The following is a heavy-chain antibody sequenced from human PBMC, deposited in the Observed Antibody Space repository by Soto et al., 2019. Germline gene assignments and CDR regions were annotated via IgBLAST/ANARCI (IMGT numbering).Heavy chain of an antibody. J-gene: IGHJ3*02. CDR2: ISWNSGTI. CDR1: GFPFDDYA. V-gene: IGHV3-9*01. Sequence: GGSLRLSCAASGFPFDDYAMNWVRQAPGKGLEWVSGISWNSGTIDYADSVKGRFTISRDNAKNSLYLQMNSLRAEDTALYYCAKDKGGGLLGVFDIWGQGTMVTVSS. D-gene: IGHD3-10*01. CDR3: AKDKGGGLLGVFDI.